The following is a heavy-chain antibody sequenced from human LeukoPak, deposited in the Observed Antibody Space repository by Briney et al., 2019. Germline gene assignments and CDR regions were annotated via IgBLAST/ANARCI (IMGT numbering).Heavy chain of an antibody. CDR3: ASTHCSGGSCYLR. CDR2: ISSSSSYI. Sequence: PGGSLRLSCAASGFTFSSYSMNWVRQAPGKGLEWVSSISSSSSYIYYADSVKGRFTISRDNAKNSLYLQMNSLRAEDTAVYYCASTHCSGGSCYLRWGQGTLVTVSS. CDR1: GFTFSSYS. V-gene: IGHV3-21*01. D-gene: IGHD2-15*01. J-gene: IGHJ4*02.